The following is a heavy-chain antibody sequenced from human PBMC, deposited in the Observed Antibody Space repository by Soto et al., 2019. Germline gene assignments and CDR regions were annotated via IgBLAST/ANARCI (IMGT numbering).Heavy chain of an antibody. D-gene: IGHD3-22*01. Sequence: GASVKVSCKASGYTFTSYYMHWVRQAPGQGLEWMGIINPSGGSTSYAQKFQGRVTMTRDTSTSTVYMELSSLRSEDTAVYYCARAPNLYYDSSGYYQSDCGQGTLVTVSS. J-gene: IGHJ4*02. CDR2: INPSGGST. CDR3: ARAPNLYYDSSGYYQSD. CDR1: GYTFTSYY. V-gene: IGHV1-46*03.